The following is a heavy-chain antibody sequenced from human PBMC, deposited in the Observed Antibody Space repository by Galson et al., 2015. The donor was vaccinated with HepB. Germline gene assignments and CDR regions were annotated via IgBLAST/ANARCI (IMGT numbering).Heavy chain of an antibody. CDR2: IWCGGSNK. CDR3: ARNPTTFYDFWSGLSYNWLDP. CDR1: GFKFSTYA. D-gene: IGHD3-3*01. V-gene: IGHV3-33*08. J-gene: IGHJ5*02. Sequence: SLRLSCAASGFKFSTYAMHWIRQSPGKRLEWVALIWCGGSNKNYADSVKGRFTISRDNSKSTLYLEMNNLRAEDTAVYYCARNPTTFYDFWSGLSYNWLDPWGQGTLVTVAS.